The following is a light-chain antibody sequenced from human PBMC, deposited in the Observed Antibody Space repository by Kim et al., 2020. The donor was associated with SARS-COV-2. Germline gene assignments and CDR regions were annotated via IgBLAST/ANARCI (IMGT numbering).Light chain of an antibody. V-gene: IGLV2-14*03. Sequence: QSALTQPASVSGSPGQSIIISCTGTSSDVGGYGYVSWYQQHPGKVPKLMIYDVTQRPSGISNRFCGSRSANTASLTISGLQAEDEADYYCTSYTTRGTVIFGGGTQLTVL. CDR2: DVT. CDR3: TSYTTRGTVI. CDR1: SSDVGGYGY. J-gene: IGLJ2*01.